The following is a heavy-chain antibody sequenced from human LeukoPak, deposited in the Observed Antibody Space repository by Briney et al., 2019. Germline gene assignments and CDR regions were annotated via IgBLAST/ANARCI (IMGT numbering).Heavy chain of an antibody. CDR3: AQGFSSGWYPY. Sequence: GGSLRLSCAVSGFSVSSFGMSWVRQAPGKGLEWISAISINGETTWYADSVRGRFIISRDNSKNTLYLQLSSLRAEDTAVYYCAQGFSSGWYPYWGQGSLVSVSS. CDR1: GFSVSSFG. D-gene: IGHD6-19*01. V-gene: IGHV3-23*01. CDR2: ISINGETT. J-gene: IGHJ4*02.